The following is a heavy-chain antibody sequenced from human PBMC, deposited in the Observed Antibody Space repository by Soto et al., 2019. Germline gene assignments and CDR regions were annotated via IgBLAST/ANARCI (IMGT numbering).Heavy chain of an antibody. CDR2: IYYSGST. J-gene: IGHJ5*02. D-gene: IGHD1-7*01. CDR3: ARHNWNYGEPGSSLWFDP. V-gene: IGHV4-39*01. Sequence: QLQLQESGPGLVKPSETLSLTCTVSGGSISSSSYYWGWIRQPPGKGLEWIGSIYYSGSTSYNPSRKSRATISEDTSKNQFSLKLSSVPAADTAVYYCARHNWNYGEPGSSLWFDPWGQGTLVTVSS. CDR1: GGSISSSSYY.